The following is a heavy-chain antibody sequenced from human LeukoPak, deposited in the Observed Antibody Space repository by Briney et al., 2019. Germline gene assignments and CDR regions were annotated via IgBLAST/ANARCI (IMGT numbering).Heavy chain of an antibody. CDR3: TTFYHEYSPY. J-gene: IGHJ4*02. V-gene: IGHV3-15*01. CDR1: GFSFMNAW. D-gene: IGHD2/OR15-2a*01. Sequence: GGSLRLSCAASGFSFMNAWMIWVRQAPGEGLEWVGRIKSNADGGTPDYAAPARGRFTISRDDSKNTLYLQMNSLKTEDTAVYYCTTFYHEYSPYWGRGTLVTVSS. CDR2: IKSNADGGTP.